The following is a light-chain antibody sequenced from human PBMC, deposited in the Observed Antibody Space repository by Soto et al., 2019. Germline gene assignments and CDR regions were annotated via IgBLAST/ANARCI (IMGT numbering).Light chain of an antibody. CDR3: QQYNSYSLLT. V-gene: IGKV1-5*03. J-gene: IGKJ4*01. CDR1: QSMSRW. Sequence: DIQMTQSPSTLSASVGDRVTITCRASQSMSRWLAWYQQKPGQAPKVLIYKTSSLKSGVRSRFSGSGSGTEFTLTISSLQPDDFAAYYCQQYNSYSLLTFGGGTKVEIK. CDR2: KTS.